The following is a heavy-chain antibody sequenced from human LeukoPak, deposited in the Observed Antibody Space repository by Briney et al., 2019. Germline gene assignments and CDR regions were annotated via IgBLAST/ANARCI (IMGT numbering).Heavy chain of an antibody. V-gene: IGHV3-7*01. J-gene: IGHJ4*02. Sequence: GGSLRLSCAASELTSSTSWMSWVRQAPGKGLEWVAQTKQDGSEKYYVDSVKGRFTTSRDKNSLFLQMNSVRAEDTAVYYCVGWGITGITNHWGQGTLVTVSS. D-gene: IGHD1-7*01. CDR1: ELTSSTSW. CDR2: TKQDGSEK. CDR3: VGWGITGITNH.